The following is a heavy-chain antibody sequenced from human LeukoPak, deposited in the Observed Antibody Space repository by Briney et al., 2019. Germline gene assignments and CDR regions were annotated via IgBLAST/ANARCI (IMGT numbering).Heavy chain of an antibody. D-gene: IGHD2-15*01. CDR3: ARACSGGSCYMAFDY. CDR2: ISYSGNT. CDR1: GGSISTYY. V-gene: IGHV4-59*01. J-gene: IGHJ4*02. Sequence: PSETLSLTCTVSGGSISTYYWSRIRQPPGKGLEWIGSISYSGNTNYNPSLKSRVTISVDTSKNQFSLKLNSVTAADTAVYYCARACSGGSCYMAFDYWGQGTLVTVSS.